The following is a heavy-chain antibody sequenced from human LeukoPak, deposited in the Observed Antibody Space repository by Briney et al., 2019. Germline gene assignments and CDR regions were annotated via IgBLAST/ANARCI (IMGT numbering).Heavy chain of an antibody. CDR1: GFTFSDYY. CDR2: ISSSGSTI. D-gene: IGHD2-2*01. V-gene: IGHV3-11*04. CDR3: ARGAYCSSTSCYDYYYYYMDV. J-gene: IGHJ6*03. Sequence: KPGGSLRLSCAASGFTFSDYYMSWIRQAPGKGLEWVSYISSSGSTIYYADPVKGRLTISRDNAKNSLYLQMNSLRAEDTAVYYCARGAYCSSTSCYDYYYYYMDVWGKGTTVTVSS.